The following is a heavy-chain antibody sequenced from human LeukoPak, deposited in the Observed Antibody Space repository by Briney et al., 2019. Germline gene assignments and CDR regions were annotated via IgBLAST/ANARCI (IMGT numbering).Heavy chain of an antibody. V-gene: IGHV4-31*03. CDR1: GRSISSGGYY. CDR3: ASGYSSSWYVPTFDY. Sequence: SQTLSLTCTVSGRSISSGGYYWSWIRQHPGKGLEWIGFIYYSGSTYYNPSLKSRVTISVDTTKNQFSLKLSSVTAADTAVYYCASGYSSSWYVPTFDYWGQGTLVTVSS. CDR2: IYYSGST. D-gene: IGHD6-13*01. J-gene: IGHJ4*02.